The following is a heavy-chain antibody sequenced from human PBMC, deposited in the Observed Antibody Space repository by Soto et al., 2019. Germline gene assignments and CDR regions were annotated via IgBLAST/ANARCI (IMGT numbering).Heavy chain of an antibody. CDR3: ASEAKAMVRGGHFDY. J-gene: IGHJ4*02. CDR2: INPNSGGT. D-gene: IGHD3-10*01. Sequence: ASVKVSCKASGYTFTGYYMYWVRQAPGQGLEWMGWINPNSGGTNYAQKFQGRVTMTRETSISTAYMELSRLRSDDTAVYYCASEAKAMVRGGHFDYCGPGTMVTVYS. CDR1: GYTFTGYY. V-gene: IGHV1-2*02.